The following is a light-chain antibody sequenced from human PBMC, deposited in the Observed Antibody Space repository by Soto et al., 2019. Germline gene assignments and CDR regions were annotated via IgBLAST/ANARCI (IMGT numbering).Light chain of an antibody. CDR3: QQRRDWPHT. V-gene: IGKV3-11*01. J-gene: IGKJ2*01. CDR1: QSVRSF. Sequence: EIVLTQSPATLSLSPGERATLSCRASQSVRSFLAWFQQKPGQAPRLLIYDASNRATGIPARFSGSGSGTDFTLTISSLEPGDFAVYYCQQRRDWPHTFGQGTKLEIK. CDR2: DAS.